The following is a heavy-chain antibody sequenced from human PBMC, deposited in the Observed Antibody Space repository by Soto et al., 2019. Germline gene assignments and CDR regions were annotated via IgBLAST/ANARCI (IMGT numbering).Heavy chain of an antibody. CDR1: GYTFTNYA. CDR3: ARSLTLRYFDWLPPHFDY. J-gene: IGHJ4*02. Sequence: ASVKVSCKASGYTFTNYATHWVRQAPGQRLEWMGWINAGNGNTKYSQKFQGRVTITRDTSASTAYMELSSLRSEDTAVYYCARSLTLRYFDWLPPHFDYWGQGTLVTVSS. D-gene: IGHD3-9*01. CDR2: INAGNGNT. V-gene: IGHV1-3*01.